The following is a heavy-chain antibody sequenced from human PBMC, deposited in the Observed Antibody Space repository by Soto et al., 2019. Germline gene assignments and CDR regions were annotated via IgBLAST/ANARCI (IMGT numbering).Heavy chain of an antibody. Sequence: QVQLQESGPGLVKPSETLSLTCTVSGDSMTKYYWSWIRQPAGKGLEWIGRIYTSGSTNYNPSLKRRVTMSIDTSNNHFSLQLKSVTAADTAVYYCARTVGAAYYFDFWGQGALVTVSS. D-gene: IGHD1-26*01. V-gene: IGHV4-4*07. CDR1: GDSMTKYY. J-gene: IGHJ4*02. CDR2: IYTSGST. CDR3: ARTVGAAYYFDF.